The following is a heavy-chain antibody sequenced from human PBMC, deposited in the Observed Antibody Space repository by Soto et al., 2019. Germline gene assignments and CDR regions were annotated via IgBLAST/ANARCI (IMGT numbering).Heavy chain of an antibody. CDR1: GFTFSRNG. J-gene: IGHJ4*01. D-gene: IGHD6-13*01. CDR2: ISHDRRNI. Sequence: QIQLVESGGGVVQPGRSLRLSCTASGFTFSRNGMHWVRQAPGKGLEWVTVISHDRRNIYYADSVKGRFTISRDNSKNTQYLQMASLTAEDTAVYFCAKDRDRRWSFDEWGHGTLVTVSS. CDR3: AKDRDRRWSFDE. V-gene: IGHV3-30*18.